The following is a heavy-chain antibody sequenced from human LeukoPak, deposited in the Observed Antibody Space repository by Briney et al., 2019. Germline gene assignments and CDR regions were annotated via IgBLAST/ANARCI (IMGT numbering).Heavy chain of an antibody. J-gene: IGHJ4*02. CDR2: IYYSGST. Sequence: SETLSLTCTVSGGSLSRGDYYWSWIRQPPGKGLEWIGYIYYSGSTYYNPSLKSRVTISVDTSKNQFSLKLSSVTAADTAVYYCARGSFYDFWSGREKRPLDYWGQGTLVTVSS. CDR3: ARGSFYDFWSGREKRPLDY. D-gene: IGHD3-3*01. V-gene: IGHV4-30-4*08. CDR1: GGSLSRGDYY.